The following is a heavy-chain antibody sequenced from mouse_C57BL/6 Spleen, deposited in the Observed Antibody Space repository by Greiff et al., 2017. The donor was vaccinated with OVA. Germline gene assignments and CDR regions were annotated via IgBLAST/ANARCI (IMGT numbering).Heavy chain of an antibody. D-gene: IGHD2-12*01. CDR2: ISYDGSN. CDR1: GYSITSGYY. Sequence: VQLKESGPGLVKPSQSLSLTCSVTGYSITSGYYWNWIRQFPGNKLEWMGYISYDGSNNYNPSLKNRISITRDTSKNQFFLKLNSVTTEDTATYYCARLRRGGFDYWGQGTTLTVSS. V-gene: IGHV3-6*01. J-gene: IGHJ2*01. CDR3: ARLRRGGFDY.